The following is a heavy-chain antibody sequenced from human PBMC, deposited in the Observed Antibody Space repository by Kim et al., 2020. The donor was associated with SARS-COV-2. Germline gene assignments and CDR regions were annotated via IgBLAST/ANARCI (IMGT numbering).Heavy chain of an antibody. CDR1: GFSFSDYY. D-gene: IGHD6-25*01. J-gene: IGHJ5*02. CDR2: INSHGSST. Sequence: LSLTCAASGFSFSDYYMNWIRQAPGKGLEWVAYINSHGSSTEYADSVNGRFTIPRDNAKKSLSLQMNRLTPEDTAVYYCVREPASWGQGILGTVSA. V-gene: IGHV3-11*01. CDR3: VREPAS.